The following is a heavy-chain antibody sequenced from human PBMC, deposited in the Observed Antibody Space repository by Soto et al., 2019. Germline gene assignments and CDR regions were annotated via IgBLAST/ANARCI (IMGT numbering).Heavy chain of an antibody. J-gene: IGHJ5*02. Sequence: VGSLRLSCAVSGFAFSTFDIHWVRQAPGKGLEWVSGIGTLSDTFYAASVQGRFTISRQNAKNSVYLQMNSLRAGDTAFYYCARGRSFSYDSTPPPMFDPWGQGTLVTVSS. V-gene: IGHV3-13*01. D-gene: IGHD3-10*01. CDR2: IGTLSDT. CDR3: ARGRSFSYDSTPPPMFDP. CDR1: GFAFSTFD.